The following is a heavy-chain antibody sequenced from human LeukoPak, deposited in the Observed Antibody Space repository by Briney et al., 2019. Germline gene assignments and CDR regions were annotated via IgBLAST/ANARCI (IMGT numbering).Heavy chain of an antibody. J-gene: IGHJ6*02. V-gene: IGHV3-23*01. CDR1: GFTFSNYA. Sequence: PGVSLRLSCAASGFTFSNYAMSWVCQAPGKGLEWVSGISGSGGSTYYADSVKGRFTISRDNSKNTLYLQMNSLRAEDTAVYYCAKDGGCSSTSCYRGEHYYGMDVWGQGTTVTVSS. CDR3: AKDGGCSSTSCYRGEHYYGMDV. CDR2: ISGSGGST. D-gene: IGHD2-2*02.